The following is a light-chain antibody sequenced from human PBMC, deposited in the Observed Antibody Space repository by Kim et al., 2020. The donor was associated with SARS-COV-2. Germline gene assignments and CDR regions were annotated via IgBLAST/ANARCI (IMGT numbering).Light chain of an antibody. CDR3: QVWDSSTTYI. CDR2: RDS. CDR1: NIGRKN. J-gene: IGLJ1*01. V-gene: IGLV3-9*01. Sequence: SYELTQPLSVSVALGQTARITCGGNNIGRKNVHWYQQKPGQAPVLVIHRDSNRPSGIPERFSGSNSGNTATLTISRAQGGDEAEDYCQVWDSSTTYIFGT.